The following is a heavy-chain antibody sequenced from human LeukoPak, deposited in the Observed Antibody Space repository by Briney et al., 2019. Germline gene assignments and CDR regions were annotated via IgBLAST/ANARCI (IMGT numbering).Heavy chain of an antibody. Sequence: RRASVKVSCKASGYTFTSYDINWVRQATGQGLEWMGWMNPNSGNTGYAQKFQGRVTMTRNTSISTAYMELSSLRSEDTAVYHCARTNSGAARFRRFDPWGQGTLVTVSS. J-gene: IGHJ5*02. CDR1: GYTFTSYD. V-gene: IGHV1-8*01. CDR3: ARTNSGAARFRRFDP. CDR2: MNPNSGNT. D-gene: IGHD1-26*01.